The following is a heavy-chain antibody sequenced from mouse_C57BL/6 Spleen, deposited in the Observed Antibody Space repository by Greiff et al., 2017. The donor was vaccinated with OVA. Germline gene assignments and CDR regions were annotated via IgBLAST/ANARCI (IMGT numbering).Heavy chain of an antibody. J-gene: IGHJ2*01. D-gene: IGHD2-4*01. CDR3: ARYDYENYFDY. Sequence: QVQLQQSGAELVKPGASVKISCKASGYAFSSYWMNWVKQRPGKGLAWIGQIYPGDGDTTYNGKFKGKATLTADKSSSTAYMQLSSLTSEDSAVYFCARYDYENYFDYWGQGTTLTVSS. CDR1: GYAFSSYW. CDR2: IYPGDGDT. V-gene: IGHV1-80*01.